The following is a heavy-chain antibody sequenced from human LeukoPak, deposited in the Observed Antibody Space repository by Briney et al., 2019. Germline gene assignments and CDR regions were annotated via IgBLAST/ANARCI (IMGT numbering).Heavy chain of an antibody. J-gene: IGHJ6*04. CDR3: ARDSDCGSTSCYGGMDV. V-gene: IGHV3-33*01. D-gene: IGHD2-2*01. CDR1: GFTFSNYG. CDR2: IWYDGSNK. Sequence: GGSLRLSCAASGFTFSNYGMHWVRQDQGKRLEWVAVIWYDGSNKYYADSVKGRFTISRDNSKNTLYLQMNSLRAEDTAVYYCARDSDCGSTSCYGGMDVWGKGTTVTVSS.